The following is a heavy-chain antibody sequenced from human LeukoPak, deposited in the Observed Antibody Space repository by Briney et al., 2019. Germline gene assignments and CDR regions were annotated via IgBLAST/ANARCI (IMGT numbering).Heavy chain of an antibody. CDR1: GGSISSYY. CDR2: IYYSGST. V-gene: IGHV4-59*01. CDR3: ARAVEMATITSPYFDY. Sequence: PSETLSLTCTVSGGSISSYYWSWIRQPPGKGLEWIGYIYYSGSTNYNPSLKSRVTISVDTSKNQFSLKLSSVTAADTAVYYCARAVEMATITSPYFDYWGQGTLVTVSS. D-gene: IGHD5-24*01. J-gene: IGHJ4*02.